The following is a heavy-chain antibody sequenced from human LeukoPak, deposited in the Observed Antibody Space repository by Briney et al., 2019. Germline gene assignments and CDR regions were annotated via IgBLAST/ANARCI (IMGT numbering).Heavy chain of an antibody. CDR1: GFTFSSYS. Sequence: GGSLRLSCAVSGFTFSSYSMNWIRQAPGKGLEWLSYISSSSSTIFYADSVKGRFTISRDNAKNSLYLQMNSLRDEDTAVYFCARDKGTYHNKYYFDYWGQGTLVTVSS. J-gene: IGHJ4*02. CDR3: ARDKGTYHNKYYFDY. V-gene: IGHV3-48*02. D-gene: IGHD1-14*01. CDR2: ISSSSSTI.